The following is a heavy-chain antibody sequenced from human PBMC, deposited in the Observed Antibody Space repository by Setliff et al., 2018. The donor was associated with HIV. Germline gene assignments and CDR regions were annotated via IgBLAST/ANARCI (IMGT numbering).Heavy chain of an antibody. CDR2: MSYSGSA. V-gene: IGHV4-39*01. CDR1: GGSISSRDYY. D-gene: IGHD3-16*01. J-gene: IGHJ3*01. Sequence: SETLSLTCTVSGGSISSRDYYWGWIRQPPGKGLEWIGSMSYSGSAYYNPSLKSRVTISVDTSKSQFSLKLSSVTAADTAVYYCARGGVGPATYASAFDVWGLGTQVTVSS. CDR3: ARGGVGPATYASAFDV.